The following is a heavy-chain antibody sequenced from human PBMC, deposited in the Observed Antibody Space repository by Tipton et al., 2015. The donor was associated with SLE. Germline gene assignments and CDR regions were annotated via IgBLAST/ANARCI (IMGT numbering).Heavy chain of an antibody. CDR2: ISISGGHT. J-gene: IGHJ1*01. CDR1: GFTFSNAW. D-gene: IGHD3-22*01. CDR3: AKDYYDASGLFQH. V-gene: IGHV3-23*01. Sequence: SLRLSCAASGFTFSNAWMSWVRQAPGKGLEWVSAISISGGHTYYADSVKGRFTISRDISKNTLYLQMNSLRAEDTALYYCAKDYYDASGLFQHWGQGTLVTVSS.